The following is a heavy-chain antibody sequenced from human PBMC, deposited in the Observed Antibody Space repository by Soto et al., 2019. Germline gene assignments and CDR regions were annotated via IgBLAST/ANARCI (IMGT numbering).Heavy chain of an antibody. V-gene: IGHV3-23*01. CDR2: ISGSGGST. D-gene: IGHD4-17*01. CDR1: GFTFSSYA. CDR3: AKDKGEYGDYGGDAFDI. Sequence: EVQLLESGGGLVQPGGSLRLSCAGSGFTFSSYAMSWVRQAPGKGLEWVSAISGSGGSTYYADSVKGRFTISRDNSKNTLYLQMNSLRAEDTAVYYCAKDKGEYGDYGGDAFDIWGQGTMVTVSS. J-gene: IGHJ3*02.